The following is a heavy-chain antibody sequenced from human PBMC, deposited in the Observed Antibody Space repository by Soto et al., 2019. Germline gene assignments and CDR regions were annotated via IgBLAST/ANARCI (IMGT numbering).Heavy chain of an antibody. Sequence: QVQLQESGPGLVKPSQTLSLTCTVSGGSISSGGYYWSWIRQHPGKGLEWSGYLYYSGSTYYNPSLKSRVTISVETSKHQFSLKLSSVTAADTAVYYCARDRGCSGGSCYSSWFDPWGQGTLVTVSS. CDR1: GGSISSGGYY. J-gene: IGHJ5*02. D-gene: IGHD2-15*01. CDR2: LYYSGST. CDR3: ARDRGCSGGSCYSSWFDP. V-gene: IGHV4-31*03.